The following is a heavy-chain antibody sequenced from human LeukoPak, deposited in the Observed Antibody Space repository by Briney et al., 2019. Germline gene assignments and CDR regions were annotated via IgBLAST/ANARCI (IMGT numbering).Heavy chain of an antibody. CDR3: VRDWDHFDFDS. V-gene: IGHV3-74*01. CDR1: GFTFSNYW. Sequence: GGSLRLSCAASGFTFSNYWMHWVRQAPGKGLVWVSRIKGDGSHTVYADSVKGRFTISRDNAKNTLYLQMKSLRAEDTAVYYCVRDWDHFDFDSWGLGTLVTVSS. J-gene: IGHJ5*01. D-gene: IGHD3-9*01. CDR2: IKGDGSHT.